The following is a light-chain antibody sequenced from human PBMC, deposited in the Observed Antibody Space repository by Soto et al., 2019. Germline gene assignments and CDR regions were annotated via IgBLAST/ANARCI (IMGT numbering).Light chain of an antibody. CDR2: GAS. CDR1: QSVSSN. V-gene: IGKV3-15*01. Sequence: DIDMTQTPVNVSASPLNTATLSFRASQSVSSNLAWYQQKPGQAPRLLIYGASTRATGIPASFIGNGSGTEFTLTASSLQPEDFAVYYCQQDNKSPLTFGAGTKVDIK. J-gene: IGKJ3*01. CDR3: QQDNKSPLT.